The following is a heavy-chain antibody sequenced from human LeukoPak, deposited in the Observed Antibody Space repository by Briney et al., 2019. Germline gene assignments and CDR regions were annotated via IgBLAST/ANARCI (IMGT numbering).Heavy chain of an antibody. D-gene: IGHD4-17*01. CDR3: ARCMSELDYGDYAYYYHMDV. CDR2: FYSSTRT. CDR1: GDSLTSGSRY. J-gene: IGHJ6*04. Sequence: PSQTLSLTCTVSGDSLTSGSRYWSWIRQPAGKGLEWIGHFYSSTRTTYNPSLESRVTISGGTAKNQFSLKLDSVTAADTAVYFCARCMSELDYGDYAYYYHMDVWGKGTTVTVSS. V-gene: IGHV4-61*09.